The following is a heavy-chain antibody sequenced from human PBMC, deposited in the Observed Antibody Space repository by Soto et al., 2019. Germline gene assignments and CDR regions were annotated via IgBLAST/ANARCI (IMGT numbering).Heavy chain of an antibody. V-gene: IGHV2-5*02. CDR3: AQAPTGYSSSVAGYYFDY. J-gene: IGHJ4*02. Sequence: GSGPTLVNPTQTLTLTCTFSGFSLSTSGVGVGWIRQPPGKALEWLALIYWDDDKRYSPSLKSRLTNTKDTSKNQVVLTMTNMDPVDTATYYCAQAPTGYSSSVAGYYFDYWGQGTLVTVSS. D-gene: IGHD6-6*01. CDR2: IYWDDDK. CDR1: GFSLSTSGVG.